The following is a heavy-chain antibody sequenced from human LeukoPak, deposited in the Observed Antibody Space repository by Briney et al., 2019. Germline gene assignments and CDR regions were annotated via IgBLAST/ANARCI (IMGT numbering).Heavy chain of an antibody. CDR3: ARGSAMVRGVNDY. CDR2: IYSGGST. V-gene: IGHV3-66*01. J-gene: IGHJ4*02. CDR1: GFTVSSNY. Sequence: GGSLRLSCAASGFTVSSNYMSWVRQAPGKGLEWVSVIYSGGSTYYADSVKGRFTISRDNSKNTLYLQMNSLRAEDTAVYYCARGSAMVRGVNDYWGQGTLVTVSS. D-gene: IGHD3-10*01.